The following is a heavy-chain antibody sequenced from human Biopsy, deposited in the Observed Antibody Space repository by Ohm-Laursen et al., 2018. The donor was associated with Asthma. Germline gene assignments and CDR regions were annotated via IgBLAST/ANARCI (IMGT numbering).Heavy chain of an antibody. CDR1: GFAVSRDH. CDR2: IYSGGTS. J-gene: IGHJ4*02. V-gene: IGHV3-53*01. Sequence: SLRLSCAASGFAVSRDHMFWVRPAPGKGLEWVSVIYSGGTSHTADSVRGRFTISRDYSKNTLYLQMHSLRAEDTAVYYCARGDSSNWSHYYFYYWGQGTLVTVSS. CDR3: ARGDSSNWSHYYFYY. D-gene: IGHD3-22*01.